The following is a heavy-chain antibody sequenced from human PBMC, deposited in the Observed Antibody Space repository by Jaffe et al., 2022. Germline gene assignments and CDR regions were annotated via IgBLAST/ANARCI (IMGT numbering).Heavy chain of an antibody. V-gene: IGHV3-30*02. CDR2: IRYDGSKE. Sequence: QVQLVESGGGVVQPGGSLRLSCAASGFTFSSYGMDWVRQAPGKGLEWVAFIRYDGSKEYYADSVKGRFTISRDNSKNTLYLQMNSLRVEDTAVYYCAKGFRELYDYWGQGIMVTVSS. CDR3: AKGFRELYDY. CDR1: GFTFSSYG. J-gene: IGHJ4*02. D-gene: IGHD3-10*01.